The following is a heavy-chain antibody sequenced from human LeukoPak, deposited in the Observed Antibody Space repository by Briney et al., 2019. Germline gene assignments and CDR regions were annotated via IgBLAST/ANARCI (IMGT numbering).Heavy chain of an antibody. CDR1: GYTLTELS. V-gene: IGHV1-24*01. Sequence: ASVKVSCKVSGYTLTELSMHWVRQAPGKGLEWMGGFDPEDGETIYAQKFQGRVTMTEDTSTDTAYMELSSLRSEDTAVYYCATGFGYSGSYYFDFWGQGTLVPVSS. D-gene: IGHD1-26*01. J-gene: IGHJ4*02. CDR2: FDPEDGET. CDR3: ATGFGYSGSYYFDF.